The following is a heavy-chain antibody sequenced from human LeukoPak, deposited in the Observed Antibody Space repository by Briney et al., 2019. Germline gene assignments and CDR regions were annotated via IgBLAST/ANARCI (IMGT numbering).Heavy chain of an antibody. CDR1: GFTFSSYE. V-gene: IGHV3-48*03. D-gene: IGHD5-18*01. CDR3: ARDLHTAMVH. CDR2: ISSSGSTI. Sequence: GGSLRLSCAASGFTFSSYEMNWVRQAPGKGLEWVPYISSSGSTIYYADSVKGRFTISRDNAKNSLYLQMNSLRAEDTAVYYCARDLHTAMVHWGQGTLVTVSS. J-gene: IGHJ4*02.